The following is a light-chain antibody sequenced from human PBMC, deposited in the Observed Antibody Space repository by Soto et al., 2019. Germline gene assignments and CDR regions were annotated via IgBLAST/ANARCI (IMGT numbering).Light chain of an antibody. V-gene: IGLV1-40*01. CDR3: QSYDSSLSGLVV. CDR1: SSNIGADYD. CDR2: GNT. Sequence: QSVLTQPPSVSGAPGQRVTISCTGSSSNIGADYDVHWYQQLPGTAPKLLIHGNTNRPSGVPDRFSASKSGTSASLAITGLQAEDEADYYCQSYDSSLSGLVVFGGGTKVTVL. J-gene: IGLJ2*01.